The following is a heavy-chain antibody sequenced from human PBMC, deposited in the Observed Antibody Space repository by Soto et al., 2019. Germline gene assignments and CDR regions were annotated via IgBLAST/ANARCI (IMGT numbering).Heavy chain of an antibody. D-gene: IGHD3-16*01. CDR3: ARRGTNYYYYYYMDV. V-gene: IGHV1-69*02. J-gene: IGHJ6*03. CDR1: GGTFSSYT. CDR2: IIPILGIA. Sequence: SVKVSCKASGGTFSSYTISWVRQAPGQGLEWMGRIIPILGIANYAQKFQGRVTITADKSTSTAYMELSSLRSEDTAVYYCARRGTNYYYYYYMDVWGKGTTVTVSS.